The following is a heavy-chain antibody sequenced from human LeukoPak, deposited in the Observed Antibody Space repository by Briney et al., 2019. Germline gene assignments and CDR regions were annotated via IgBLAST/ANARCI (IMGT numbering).Heavy chain of an antibody. Sequence: PSETLSLTCTVSGGSISNYYWSWIRQPPGKGLEYIGYIYYSVSTNFNPSLKSRVTMSVDTSKNQFSLNLSSVTATDTAVYYCARANYYGSGPETFDIWGQGTMVTVSS. CDR1: GGSISNYY. J-gene: IGHJ3*02. CDR3: ARANYYGSGPETFDI. D-gene: IGHD3-10*01. V-gene: IGHV4-59*01. CDR2: IYYSVST.